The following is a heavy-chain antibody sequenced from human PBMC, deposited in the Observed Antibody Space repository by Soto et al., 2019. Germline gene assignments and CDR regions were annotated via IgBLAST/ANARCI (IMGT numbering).Heavy chain of an antibody. CDR3: ARGSGWLSDY. V-gene: IGHV3-7*03. D-gene: IGHD6-19*01. CDR2: IKQDGSET. J-gene: IGHJ4*02. CDR1: GFTLSSYW. Sequence: DVQLVESGGGLVKPGGSLRLSCAVSGFTLSSYWMNWVRQAPGKGMEGVAVIKQDGSETYYVDSVKGRFTISRDNENNSLYLHMNSLRGEDTAVYYCARGSGWLSDYWGRGTLVIVSS.